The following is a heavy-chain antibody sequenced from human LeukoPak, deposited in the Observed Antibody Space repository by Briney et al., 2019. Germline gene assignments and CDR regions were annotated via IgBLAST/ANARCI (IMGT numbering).Heavy chain of an antibody. J-gene: IGHJ3*02. V-gene: IGHV4-59*01. Sequence: PSETLSLTCTVSGGSISSYYWSWIRQSPGKGLEWIGHIYYTGSTDYNPSLKSRVTISVDTSKNQFSLKLSSVTAADTAVYYCARGVPPRAYYYDSSGRRGNAFDIWGQGTMVTVSS. CDR3: ARGVPPRAYYYDSSGRRGNAFDI. CDR2: IYYTGST. CDR1: GGSISSYY. D-gene: IGHD3-22*01.